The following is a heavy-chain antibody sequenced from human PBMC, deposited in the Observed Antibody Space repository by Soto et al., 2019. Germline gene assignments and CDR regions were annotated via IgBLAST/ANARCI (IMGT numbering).Heavy chain of an antibody. CDR3: AADATAWQQMVPSDY. CDR1: GFTFTRPA. J-gene: IGHJ4*02. V-gene: IGHV1-58*01. CDR2: IAVGSGYT. D-gene: IGHD2-8*01. Sequence: SVKVSCKASGFTFTRPAFQWVGQACGQRLEWIGWIAVGSGYTNYAQRFQDRVTLTRDMSTATTYMELSRLTSEDTAIYYCAADATAWQQMVPSDYWGQGTLVTVSS.